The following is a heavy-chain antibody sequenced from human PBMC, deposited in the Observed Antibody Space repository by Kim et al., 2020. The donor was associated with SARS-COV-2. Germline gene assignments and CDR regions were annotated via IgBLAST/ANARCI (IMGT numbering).Heavy chain of an antibody. J-gene: IGHJ4*02. V-gene: IGHV3-21*01. CDR2: ITNDNSNI. CDR3: ARDWSRDFDF. CDR1: GFSFSSYT. Sequence: GGSLRLSCEASGFSFSSYTMNWVRQAPGKGLEWVSSITNDNSNIYYSDSVKGRFTISRDNVKNSLFLQMNSLRAEDTAVYYCARDWSRDFDFWGQGTLVTVSS. D-gene: IGHD2-8*02.